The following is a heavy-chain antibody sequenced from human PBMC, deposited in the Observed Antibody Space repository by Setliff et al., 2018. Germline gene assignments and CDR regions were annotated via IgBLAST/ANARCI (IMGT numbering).Heavy chain of an antibody. Sequence: SETLSLTCTVSGGSISSASYYWSWIRQPAGKGLEWIGHIYTSWSSNYNPSLKSRVTMSVDTSKNQFSLRLSSVTAADAAVYFCARESATIGEFPLYYFDKWGQGIPVTVSS. J-gene: IGHJ4*02. CDR3: ARESATIGEFPLYYFDK. CDR1: GGSISSASYY. CDR2: IYTSWSS. D-gene: IGHD3-10*01. V-gene: IGHV4-61*09.